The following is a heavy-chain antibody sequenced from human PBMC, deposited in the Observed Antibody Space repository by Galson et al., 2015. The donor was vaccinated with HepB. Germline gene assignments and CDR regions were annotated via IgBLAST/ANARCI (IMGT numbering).Heavy chain of an antibody. J-gene: IGHJ4*02. V-gene: IGHV3-21*01. CDR3: ARGRLGMTTTTLSDC. D-gene: IGHD4-11*01. CDR1: GFTFSTSS. Sequence: SLRLSCAVSGFTFSTSSMNWVRQAPGKGLEWVSSISSSGSSMYYADSVKGRFTISRDNAENSLYLQMNSLRGEDTAVYYCARGRLGMTTTTLSDCWGQGTLVTVSS. CDR2: ISSSGSSM.